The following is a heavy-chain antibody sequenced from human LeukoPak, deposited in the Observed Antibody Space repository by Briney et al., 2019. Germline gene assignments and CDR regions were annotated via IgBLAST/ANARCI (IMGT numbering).Heavy chain of an antibody. D-gene: IGHD3-16*02. V-gene: IGHV3-7*01. CDR3: VGTDTIGYTPREWAYWYFDL. CDR2: IKEGGNEK. J-gene: IGHJ2*01. Sequence: GVSLRLSCAASGFTLRRWCMSWVRQARGEGLEGVANIKEGGNEKHCVDSVRGGFSISRDNAKNSLCLQMNTLRAEETAVYYCVGTDTIGYTPREWAYWYFDLWGRGTLVTVSS. CDR1: GFTLRRWC.